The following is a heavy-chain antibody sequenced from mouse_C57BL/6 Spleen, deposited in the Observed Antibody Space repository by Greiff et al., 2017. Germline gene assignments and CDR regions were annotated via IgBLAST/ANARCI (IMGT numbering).Heavy chain of an antibody. Sequence: EVTLMESGGDLVKPGGSLKLSCAASGFTFSSYGMSWVRQTPDKRLEWVATISSGGSYTYYPDSVKGRFTISRDNAKNTLYLQMSSLKSEDTAMYYCARHGNYGQWGDDWGQGTTLTVSS. J-gene: IGHJ2*01. CDR1: GFTFSSYG. CDR3: ARHGNYGQWGDD. D-gene: IGHD1-1*02. CDR2: ISSGGSYT. V-gene: IGHV5-6*01.